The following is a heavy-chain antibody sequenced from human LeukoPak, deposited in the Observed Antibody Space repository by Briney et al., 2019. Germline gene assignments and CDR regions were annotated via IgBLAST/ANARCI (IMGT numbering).Heavy chain of an antibody. D-gene: IGHD2-21*02. CDR3: ATGRVVVAAIKYYYYGMDV. CDR1: GFTVSSNY. Sequence: PGGSLRLSCAASGFTVSSNYLSWVRQAPGKGLEWVSVIYSGGSTYYADSVKGRFTIARDNSKNTLYLQMNSLRGEDTAVYYCATGRVVVAAIKYYYYGMDVWGQGTTVTVSS. J-gene: IGHJ6*02. CDR2: IYSGGST. V-gene: IGHV3-53*01.